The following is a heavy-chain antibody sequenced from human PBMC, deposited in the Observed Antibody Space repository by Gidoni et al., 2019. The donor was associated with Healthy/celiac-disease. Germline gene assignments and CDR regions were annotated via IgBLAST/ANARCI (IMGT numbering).Heavy chain of an antibody. CDR1: GDTFSSYA. V-gene: IGHV1-69*04. CDR2: IIPILGIA. Sequence: KKPGSSVKVSCKASGDTFSSYAISWVRQAPGQGLEWMGRIIPILGIANYAQKSQGRVTITADKSTSTAYMELSSLRSEDTAVYYCARDPVLRGDYYYCYGMDVWGQGTTVTVSS. J-gene: IGHJ6*02. CDR3: ARDPVLRGDYYYCYGMDV. D-gene: IGHD5-12*01.